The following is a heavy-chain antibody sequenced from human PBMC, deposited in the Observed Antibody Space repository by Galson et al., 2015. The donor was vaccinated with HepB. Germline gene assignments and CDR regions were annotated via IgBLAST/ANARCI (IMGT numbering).Heavy chain of an antibody. J-gene: IGHJ4*02. Sequence: SLRLSCAVSGFNFDGHWMSWVRQAPGKGLEWVANIKYDGSETFYMDSVKGRFFISRDNGKHSVFLQMSSLRPEDTAVYYCATRNLFDYWGQGTLVTVSS. CDR2: IKYDGSET. V-gene: IGHV3-7*03. CDR3: ATRNLFDY. CDR1: GFNFDGHW.